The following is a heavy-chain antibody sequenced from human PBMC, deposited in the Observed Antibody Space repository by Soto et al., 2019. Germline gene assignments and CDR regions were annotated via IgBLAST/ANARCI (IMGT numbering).Heavy chain of an antibody. V-gene: IGHV3-23*01. CDR1: GFTFSSYA. J-gene: IGHJ6*02. CDR2: ISGSGGST. Sequence: AGGSLRLSCAASGFTFSSYAMSWVRQAPGKGLEWVSAISGSGGSTYYADSVKGRFTISRDNSKNTLYLQMNSLRAEDTAVYYCAKKEESGSYFDYYYYGMDVWGQGTTVTVSS. CDR3: AKKEESGSYFDYYYYGMDV. D-gene: IGHD1-26*01.